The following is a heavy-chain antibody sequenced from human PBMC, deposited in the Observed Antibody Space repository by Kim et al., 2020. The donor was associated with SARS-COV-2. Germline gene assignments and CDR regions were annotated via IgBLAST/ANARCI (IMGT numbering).Heavy chain of an antibody. D-gene: IGHD3-10*01. Sequence: GGSLRLSCAVSRFTFNNYWINWVRHAPGKGLVWVSRISSDGSITNYADSVKGRFTMSRDNAENTLYLQMNSLRAEDTAVYYCAIGFFRDGFDVWGQGTTVTVSS. CDR2: ISSDGSIT. CDR3: AIGFFRDGFDV. J-gene: IGHJ6*02. CDR1: RFTFNNYW. V-gene: IGHV3-74*01.